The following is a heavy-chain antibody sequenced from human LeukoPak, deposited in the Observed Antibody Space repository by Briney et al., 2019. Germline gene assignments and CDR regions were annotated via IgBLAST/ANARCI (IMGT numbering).Heavy chain of an antibody. CDR1: GGTFSSYA. CDR3: ARVAPLDCSGGSCLGMDV. J-gene: IGHJ6*02. CDR2: IIPIFGTA. Sequence: SVKVSCKASGGTFSSYAISWVRQAPGQGLEWMGGIIPIFGTANYAQKFQGRVTITADESTSTAYMELSSLRSEDTAVYYCARVAPLDCSGGSCLGMDVWGQGTTVTVSS. V-gene: IGHV1-69*01. D-gene: IGHD2-15*01.